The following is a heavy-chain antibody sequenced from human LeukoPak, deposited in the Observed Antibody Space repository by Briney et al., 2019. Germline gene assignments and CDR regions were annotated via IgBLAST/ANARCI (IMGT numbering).Heavy chain of an antibody. CDR2: INHSGST. D-gene: IGHD2-21*02. J-gene: IGHJ3*02. V-gene: IGHV4-34*01. CDR3: ARGVRRVVVTAIRADSAFDI. Sequence: SETLSLTCAVYGGSFSGYYRSWIRQPPGKGLEWIGEINHSGSTNYNPSLKSRVTISVDTSKNQFSLKLSSVTAADTAVYYCARGVRRVVVTAIRADSAFDIWGQGTMVTVSS. CDR1: GGSFSGYY.